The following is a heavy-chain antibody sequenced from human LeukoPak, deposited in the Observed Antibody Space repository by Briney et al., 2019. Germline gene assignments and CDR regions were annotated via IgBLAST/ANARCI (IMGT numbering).Heavy chain of an antibody. CDR1: GGSISSYY. CDR3: ARGWDYDFWGGNNWFDP. V-gene: IGHV4-59*01. J-gene: IGHJ5*02. CDR2: IYYSGST. Sequence: SETLSLTCTVSGGSISSYYWSWIRQPPGKGLEWIGYIYYSGSTSYNPSLKSRVTISVDTSKNQFSLKLSSVTAADTAVYYCARGWDYDFWGGNNWFDPWGQGTLVTVSS. D-gene: IGHD3-3*01.